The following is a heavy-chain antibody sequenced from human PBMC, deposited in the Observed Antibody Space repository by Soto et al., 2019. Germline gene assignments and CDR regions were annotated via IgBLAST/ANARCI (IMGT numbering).Heavy chain of an antibody. CDR2: IWSDGSNK. CDR3: AREGITGTTYLDY. J-gene: IGHJ4*02. D-gene: IGHD1-7*01. Sequence: QVQLVESGGGVVQPGRSLRLSCAASGFTFSSYGMHWVRQAPGKGLEWAAVIWSDGSNKYYADSVKGRFTISRDNSKNTLYLQMNSLRAEDTAVYYCAREGITGTTYLDYWVQGTLVTVSS. V-gene: IGHV3-33*01. CDR1: GFTFSSYG.